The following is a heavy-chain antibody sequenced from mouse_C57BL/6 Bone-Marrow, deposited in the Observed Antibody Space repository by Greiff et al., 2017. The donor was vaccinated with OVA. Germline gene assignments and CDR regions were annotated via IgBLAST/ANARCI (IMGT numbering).Heavy chain of an antibody. CDR1: GFTFSDYG. V-gene: IGHV5-15*01. D-gene: IGHD4-1*01. CDR2: ISNLAYSI. Sequence: EVQVVESGGGLVQPGGSLKLSCAASGFTFSDYGMAWVRQAPRKGPEWVAFISNLAYSIYYADTVTGRFTISRENAKNTLYRDMSSLRSEDTAMYYCARHLTGYFDYWGQGTTLTVSS. CDR3: ARHLTGYFDY. J-gene: IGHJ2*01.